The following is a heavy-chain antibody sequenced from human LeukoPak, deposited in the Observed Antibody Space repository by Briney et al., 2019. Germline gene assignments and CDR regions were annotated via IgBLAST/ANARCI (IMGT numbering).Heavy chain of an antibody. J-gene: IGHJ6*03. D-gene: IGHD3-22*01. Sequence: PSETLSLTCTVSGGSISSGCYYWSWIRQPAGKGLEWIGRIYTSGSTNYNPSLKSRVTISVDTSKNQFSLKLSSVTAADTAVYYCARDEFYYDTSGYYPNYYAHMDVWGKGTTVTVSS. CDR2: IYTSGST. CDR3: ARDEFYYDTSGYYPNYYAHMDV. CDR1: GGSISSGCYY. V-gene: IGHV4-61*02.